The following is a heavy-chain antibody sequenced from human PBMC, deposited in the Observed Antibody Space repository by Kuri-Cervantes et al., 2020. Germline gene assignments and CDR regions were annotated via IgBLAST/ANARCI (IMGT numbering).Heavy chain of an antibody. J-gene: IGHJ4*02. CDR3: ASLLAYCGGDCYSDY. CDR2: ISSSSSYI. V-gene: IGHV3-21*04. D-gene: IGHD2-21*02. CDR1: GFTFSSYS. Sequence: ETLSLTCAASGFTFSSYSMNWVRQAPGKGLEWVSSISSSSSYIYYADSVKGRFTISRDNAKNSLYLQMNSLRAEDTAVYYCASLLAYCGGDCYSDYWGQGTLVTVSS.